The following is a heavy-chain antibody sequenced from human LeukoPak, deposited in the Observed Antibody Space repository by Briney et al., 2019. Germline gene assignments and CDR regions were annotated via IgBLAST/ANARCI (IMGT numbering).Heavy chain of an antibody. Sequence: SETLSLTCAVYGGSFSGYYRSWIRQPPGKGLEWIGEINHSGSTNYNPSLKSRVTISVDTSKNQFSLKLSSVTAADTAVYYCARAIAVAGMYYFDYWGQGTLVTVSS. V-gene: IGHV4-34*01. CDR3: ARAIAVAGMYYFDY. D-gene: IGHD6-19*01. J-gene: IGHJ4*02. CDR1: GGSFSGYY. CDR2: INHSGST.